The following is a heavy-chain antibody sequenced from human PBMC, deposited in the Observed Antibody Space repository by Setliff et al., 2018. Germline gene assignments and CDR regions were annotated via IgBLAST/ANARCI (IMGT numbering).Heavy chain of an antibody. J-gene: IGHJ3*02. Sequence: PSETLSLTCTVSGGSISSGGYYWSWIRQPPGKGLEWIGEINHSGSTNYNPSLKSRVTISVDTSKNQFSLKLSSVTAADTAVYYCARRYNFWSGYYSPRAFDIWGQGTMVTVSS. D-gene: IGHD3-3*01. CDR3: ARRYNFWSGYYSPRAFDI. CDR2: INHSGST. V-gene: IGHV4-39*07. CDR1: GGSISSGGYY.